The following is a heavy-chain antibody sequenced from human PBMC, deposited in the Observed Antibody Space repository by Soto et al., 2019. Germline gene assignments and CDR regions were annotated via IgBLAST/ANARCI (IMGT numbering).Heavy chain of an antibody. Sequence: QVQLQESGPGLVKPSETLSLSCTVSGGSISSYYWSWFRQSPGKRMEWIGYVHHSWGSSYNPSLQSRVATSLDTSKSQFSVKVTSATATDTAVYYCARQGFGPLHGLVDVWGQGTTVTVSS. CDR1: GGSISSYY. CDR2: VHHSWGS. J-gene: IGHJ6*02. V-gene: IGHV4-59*08. CDR3: ARQGFGPLHGLVDV. D-gene: IGHD3-10*01.